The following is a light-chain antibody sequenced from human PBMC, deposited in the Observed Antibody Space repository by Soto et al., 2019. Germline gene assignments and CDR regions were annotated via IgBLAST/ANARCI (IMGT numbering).Light chain of an antibody. CDR1: SSDVGAFNF. Sequence: QSVLTQPASVSGSHGQSITISCTGTSSDVGAFNFVSWYQQHPGKAPKLMIYDVRHRPSGVSDRFSGSKSGNTASLTIYGLQAEDEADYYCTSHTTTSPPVLFGGGTKLTVL. J-gene: IGLJ2*01. CDR2: DVR. CDR3: TSHTTTSPPVL. V-gene: IGLV2-14*03.